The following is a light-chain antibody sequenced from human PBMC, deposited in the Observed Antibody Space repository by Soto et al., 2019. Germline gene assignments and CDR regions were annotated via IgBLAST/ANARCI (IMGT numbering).Light chain of an antibody. CDR3: QQANSFPRT. Sequence: DIQMTQSPSSVSASVGDRVTMTCRASQGISSWLAWYQQKPGKAPKLLISAASSLQSGVPSRFSGTASATDFTLNISSLQPEDFASSFCQQANSFPRTFGGGTKVDIK. CDR2: AAS. V-gene: IGKV1D-12*01. J-gene: IGKJ4*01. CDR1: QGISSW.